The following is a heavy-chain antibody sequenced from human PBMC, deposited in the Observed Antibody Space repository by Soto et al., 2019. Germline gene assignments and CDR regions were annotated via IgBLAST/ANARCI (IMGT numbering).Heavy chain of an antibody. D-gene: IGHD6-6*01. Sequence: PGGSLRLSCAASGFTFSSYAMSWVRQAPGKGLEWVSAISGSGGSTYYADSVKGRFTISRDNSKNTLYLQMNSLRAEDTAVYYCAKDRVEYSSSSGPSAVYYYYGMDVWGQGTTVTVLL. CDR2: ISGSGGST. J-gene: IGHJ6*02. CDR3: AKDRVEYSSSSGPSAVYYYYGMDV. CDR1: GFTFSSYA. V-gene: IGHV3-23*01.